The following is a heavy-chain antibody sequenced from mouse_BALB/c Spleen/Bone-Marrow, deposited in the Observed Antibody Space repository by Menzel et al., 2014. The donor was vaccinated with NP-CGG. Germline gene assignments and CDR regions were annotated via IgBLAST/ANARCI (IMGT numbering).Heavy chain of an antibody. CDR3: ARGGTAWFTY. CDR1: GYSFTDYT. Sequence: VQLKHSGPELVKPGASMKISCKASGYSFTDYTMNWVKQSHGKNLEWIGLFNPYNDVSTYNQKFKGKATLTVDKSSSTAYMELLSLTSEDSAVYYCARGGTAWFTYWGQGTLVTVSA. D-gene: IGHD4-1*01. J-gene: IGHJ3*01. CDR2: FNPYNDVS. V-gene: IGHV1-18*01.